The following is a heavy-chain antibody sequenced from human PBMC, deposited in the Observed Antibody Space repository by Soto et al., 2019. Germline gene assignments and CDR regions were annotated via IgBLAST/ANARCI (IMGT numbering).Heavy chain of an antibody. CDR3: ARGRVRGVNYFDY. J-gene: IGHJ4*02. V-gene: IGHV4-59*01. CDR2: IYYSGST. D-gene: IGHD3-10*01. Sequence: SETLSLTCTVSGGSISSYDRSWIRQPPGKGLEWIGYIYYSGSTNYNPSLKSRVTISVDASKNQFSLKLSSVTAADTAVYYCARGRVRGVNYFDYWGQGTLVTFSS. CDR1: GGSISSYD.